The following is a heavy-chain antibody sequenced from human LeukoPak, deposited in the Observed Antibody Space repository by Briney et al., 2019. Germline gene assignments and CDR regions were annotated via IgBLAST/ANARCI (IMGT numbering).Heavy chain of an antibody. CDR3: ARDYNSAHPNFDY. V-gene: IGHV1-2*06. CDR1: GYTFTNYF. D-gene: IGHD2/OR15-2a*01. J-gene: IGHJ4*02. CDR2: LNPNSGGT. Sequence: GASVKVSCKASGYTFTNYFIHWVRQAPGQGLEWMGRLNPNSGGTNSAQRFQDRVTMTRDTSISTAYMELSRLRSDDTAIYYCARDYNSAHPNFDYWGQGTLITVSS.